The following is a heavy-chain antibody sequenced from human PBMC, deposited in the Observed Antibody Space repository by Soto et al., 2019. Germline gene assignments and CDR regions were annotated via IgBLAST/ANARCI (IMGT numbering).Heavy chain of an antibody. CDR1: GGTLNRNT. D-gene: IGHD2-15*01. CDR3: ARGTPAPTYYFDF. J-gene: IGHJ4*02. Sequence: QVQLVQSGAEVKKPGSSVRVSCKASGGTLNRNTISWVRQAPGQGLEWMGRIIPMFGIQKYAQKFQGRVTITAGRSTNTAYMELSSLRSEDTAVYYCARGTPAPTYYFDFWGQGSLVTVSS. V-gene: IGHV1-69*02. CDR2: IIPMFGIQ.